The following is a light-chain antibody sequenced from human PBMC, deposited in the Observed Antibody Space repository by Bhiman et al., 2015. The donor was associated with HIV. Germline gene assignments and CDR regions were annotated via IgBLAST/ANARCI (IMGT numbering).Light chain of an antibody. CDR3: SSYTSSSTLGV. CDR2: EVN. V-gene: IGLV2-8*01. Sequence: QSALTQPPSASGSLGQSVTISCAGTYSDIGFFPYVSWYQQHPGKVPKVLIFEVNKRPSGVPVRFSGSKSGNSASLTISGLQPEDEADYYCSSYTSSSTLGVFGTGTKVTVL. CDR1: YSDIGFFPY. J-gene: IGLJ1*01.